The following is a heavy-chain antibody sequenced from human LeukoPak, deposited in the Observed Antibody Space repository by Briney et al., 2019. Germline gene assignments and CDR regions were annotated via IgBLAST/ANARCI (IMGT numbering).Heavy chain of an antibody. CDR3: AALGDSIY. Sequence: GGSPRLSCAASGFAFSSYDMHWVRQVSGKGLEWVSAIGHADDTYYADSVKGRFTISREDAKNYFFLQMNSLRAGDTAVYFCAALGDSIYRGQGTLVTVSS. D-gene: IGHD1-26*01. CDR2: IGHADDT. V-gene: IGHV3-13*01. J-gene: IGHJ4*02. CDR1: GFAFSSYD.